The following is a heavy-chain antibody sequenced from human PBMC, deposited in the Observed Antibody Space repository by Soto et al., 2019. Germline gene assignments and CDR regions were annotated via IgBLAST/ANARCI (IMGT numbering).Heavy chain of an antibody. V-gene: IGHV4-59*01. D-gene: IGHD3-16*01. CDR3: ARDTNWGYFDS. J-gene: IGHJ4*02. CDR1: GFSISCYY. CDR2: IYSSGNT. Sequence: PSETLSLTWSSSGFSISCYYLNWIRQPPGKGLEWIGYIYSSGNTNYNPSLNSRVSISVDMSKNQVSLRLTSVTAADTAVYYCARDTNWGYFDSWGQGAVVNVSS.